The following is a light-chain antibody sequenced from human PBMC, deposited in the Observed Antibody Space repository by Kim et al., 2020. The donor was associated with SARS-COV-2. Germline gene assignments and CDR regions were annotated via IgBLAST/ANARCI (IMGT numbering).Light chain of an antibody. CDR3: QQYYSTPVT. CDR2: WAS. CDR1: QSVLYSSNNKHY. Sequence: DIVMTQSPDSLAVSLGERATINCKSSQSVLYSSNNKHYLAWYQQKPGQPPKLLISWASTRESGVPDRFSGSGSGTDFTLTISSLQAEDVAVYYCQQYYSTPVTFGQGTKVDIK. J-gene: IGKJ1*01. V-gene: IGKV4-1*01.